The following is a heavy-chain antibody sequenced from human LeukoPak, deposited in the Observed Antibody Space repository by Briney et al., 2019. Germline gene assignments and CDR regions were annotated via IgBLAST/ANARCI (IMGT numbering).Heavy chain of an antibody. Sequence: GGSLRLSCAVPGITVSNYGMSWARQAPGKWLEWVAGISGSGGSTNYADSVKGRFTLSRDNPRNTLYLQMNSLRAEDTAVYFCARRGVVIRVILVGFHKEAYYFDSWGQGALVTVSS. J-gene: IGHJ4*02. D-gene: IGHD3-22*01. CDR3: ARRGVVIRVILVGFHKEAYYFDS. CDR2: ISGSGGST. V-gene: IGHV3-23*01. CDR1: GITVSNYG.